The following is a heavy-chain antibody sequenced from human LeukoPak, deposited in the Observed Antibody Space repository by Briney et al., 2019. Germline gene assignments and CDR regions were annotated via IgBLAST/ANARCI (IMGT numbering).Heavy chain of an antibody. CDR1: GFTFSNYG. CDR2: IWYDGSNK. D-gene: IGHD1-7*01. V-gene: IGHV3-33*01. CDR3: ARSWNYVGIDY. J-gene: IGHJ4*02. Sequence: GGSLRLSCAASGFTFSNYGMHWVRQAPGKGLEWVAVIWYDGSNKYYADSVKGRFTISRDNSKNTLYLQMNSLRAEDTAVYYCARSWNYVGIDYWGQGTLVTVSS.